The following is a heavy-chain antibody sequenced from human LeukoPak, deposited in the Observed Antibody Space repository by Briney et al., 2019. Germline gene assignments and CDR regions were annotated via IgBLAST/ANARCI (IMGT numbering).Heavy chain of an antibody. D-gene: IGHD3-22*01. CDR3: ARNLAAAYYYDSSGQGAFDI. Sequence: GAPVKVSCKASGYTFTGYYMHWVRQAPGQGLEWMGWINPNSGGTNYAQKFQGRVTMTRDTSISTAYMELSRLRSDDTAVYYCARNLAAAYYYDSSGQGAFDIWGQGTMVTVSS. CDR2: INPNSGGT. V-gene: IGHV1-2*02. J-gene: IGHJ3*02. CDR1: GYTFTGYY.